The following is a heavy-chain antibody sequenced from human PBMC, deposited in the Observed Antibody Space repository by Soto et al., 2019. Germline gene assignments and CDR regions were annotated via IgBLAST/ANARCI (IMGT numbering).Heavy chain of an antibody. CDR3: ARGRVGATYYYYGMDV. Sequence: SETLSLTCAVSGGSFSGYYWSWIRQPPGKGLEWIGEINHSGSTNYNPSLKSRVTISVDTSKNQFSLKLSSVTAADTAVYYCARGRVGATYYYYGMDVWGQGTTVTVSS. D-gene: IGHD1-26*01. CDR2: INHSGST. V-gene: IGHV4-34*01. J-gene: IGHJ6*02. CDR1: GGSFSGYY.